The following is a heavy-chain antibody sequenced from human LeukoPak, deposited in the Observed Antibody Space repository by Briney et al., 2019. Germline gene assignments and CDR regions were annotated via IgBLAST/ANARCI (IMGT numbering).Heavy chain of an antibody. V-gene: IGHV4-38-2*02. CDR1: GYSISSGYY. CDR3: ARSGYSSSYYFDY. J-gene: IGHJ4*02. CDR2: IYHSGST. D-gene: IGHD6-6*01. Sequence: SETLSLTCTASGYSISSGYYWGWIRQPPGKGLEWIGSIYHSGSTYYNPSLKSRVTILVDTSKNQFSLKLRSVTAADTAVCYCARSGYSSSYYFDYWGQGTLVTVSS.